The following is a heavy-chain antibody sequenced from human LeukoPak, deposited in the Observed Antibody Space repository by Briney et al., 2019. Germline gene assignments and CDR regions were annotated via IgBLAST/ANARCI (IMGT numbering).Heavy chain of an antibody. D-gene: IGHD3/OR15-3a*01. Sequence: PGGSLRLSCAASGFTFTTYSMHWVRQAPGKGLEYVSGISINGDNRYYANSVKGRFTISRDNSKNTVWLQMGSLRPEDTGVYFCARGRVDTSARPFFDYRGGQGSLITVSS. CDR1: GFTFTTYS. CDR2: ISINGDNR. CDR3: ARGRVDTSARPFFDYR. J-gene: IGHJ4*02. V-gene: IGHV3-64*01.